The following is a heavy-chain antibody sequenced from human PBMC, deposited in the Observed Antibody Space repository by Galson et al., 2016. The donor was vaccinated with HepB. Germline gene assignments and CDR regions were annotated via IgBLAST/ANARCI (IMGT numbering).Heavy chain of an antibody. J-gene: IGHJ5*02. CDR2: MSASNGNT. Sequence: SVKVSCKASGYRYISYGINWVRQAPGQGLEWMGWMSASNGNTLYAQKFQGRVTLTTDTSTNTAYMELKDLRSDDTAMYYCARSSFGVSNPWGQGTLVTVSS. CDR1: GYRYISYG. D-gene: IGHD3-3*01. CDR3: ARSSFGVSNP. V-gene: IGHV1-18*01.